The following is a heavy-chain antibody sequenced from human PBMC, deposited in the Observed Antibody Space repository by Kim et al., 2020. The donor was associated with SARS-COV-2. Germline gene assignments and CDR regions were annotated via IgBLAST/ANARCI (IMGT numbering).Heavy chain of an antibody. Sequence: KSRVTMSVHTSKNQFSLKLSSVTAADTAVYYCARADYDYVWGSYRLAWFDPWGQGTLVTVSS. D-gene: IGHD3-16*02. J-gene: IGHJ5*02. CDR3: ARADYDYVWGSYRLAWFDP. V-gene: IGHV4-34*01.